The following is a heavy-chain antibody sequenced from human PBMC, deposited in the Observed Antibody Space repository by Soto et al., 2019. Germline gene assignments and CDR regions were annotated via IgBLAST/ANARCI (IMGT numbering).Heavy chain of an antibody. CDR3: ARDAQIGRGYSVYGTY. CDR1: GYTFINFY. CDR2: MKPTDGST. D-gene: IGHD5-12*01. Sequence: QVQLVQSGAEVKKPGASVTVSCKAIGYTFINFYIHWVRQAPGQGLEWMGLMKPTDGSTTYAERLQGRISMTMDTSTGTVYMHLSSLRAEDTAVYYCARDAQIGRGYSVYGTYWGQGTLVTVSS. J-gene: IGHJ4*01. V-gene: IGHV1-46*01.